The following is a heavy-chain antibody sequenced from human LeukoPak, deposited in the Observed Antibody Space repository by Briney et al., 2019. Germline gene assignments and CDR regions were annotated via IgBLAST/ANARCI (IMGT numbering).Heavy chain of an antibody. CDR1: GGSINSYH. CDR2: IYYSGSS. CDR3: ARVPRSYYYYYYMDV. J-gene: IGHJ6*03. V-gene: IGHV4-59*01. Sequence: SETLSLTCNVSGGSINSYHWSWIRQPPGKGLEWIGYIYYSGSSNYNPSLKSRVTISVDTSKNQFSLKLSSVTAADRAVYYCARVPRSYYYYYYMDVWGKGTTVTVSS.